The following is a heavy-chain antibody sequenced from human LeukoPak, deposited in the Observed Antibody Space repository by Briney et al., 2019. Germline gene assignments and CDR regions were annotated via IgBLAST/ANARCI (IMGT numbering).Heavy chain of an antibody. CDR3: AREPTAMIL. J-gene: IGHJ4*02. Sequence: GGSLRLSCAASGSTFSTYSMNWVRQTPGKGLEWVSSISSSSTYIYYADSVKGRFTISRDNAKNSLYLQMNSLRVEDTAVYYCAREPTAMILWGQGTLVTVSS. D-gene: IGHD5-18*01. CDR2: ISSSSTYI. V-gene: IGHV3-21*01. CDR1: GSTFSTYS.